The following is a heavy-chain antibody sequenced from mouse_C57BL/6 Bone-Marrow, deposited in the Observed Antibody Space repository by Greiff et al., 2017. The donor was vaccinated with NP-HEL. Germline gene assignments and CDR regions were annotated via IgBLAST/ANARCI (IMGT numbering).Heavy chain of an antibody. J-gene: IGHJ2*01. CDR1: LFTFIYYY. V-gene: IGHV5-16*01. CDR2: INYDGSST. CDR3: ARVRRYFDY. Sequence: DVKLMESEGGLVPPFLSLPLSFPSSLFTFIYYYISLVRQVPEKGLEWVANINYDGSSTYYLDSLKSRFIISRDNAKNILYLQMSSLKSEDTATYYCARVRRYFDYWGQGTTLTVSS.